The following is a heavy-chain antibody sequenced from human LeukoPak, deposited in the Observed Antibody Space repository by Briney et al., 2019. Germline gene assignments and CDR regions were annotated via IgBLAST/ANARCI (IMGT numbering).Heavy chain of an antibody. J-gene: IGHJ4*02. D-gene: IGHD3-9*01. Sequence: ASVKVSCKASGYTFTSYGISWVRQAPGQGLEWMGWISAYNGNTKYAQELQGRVTMTTDTSTSTAYMELRSLRSDDTAVYYCARVHYDILTGYSYFDDWGQGTLVTVSS. CDR1: GYTFTSYG. CDR2: ISAYNGNT. CDR3: ARVHYDILTGYSYFDD. V-gene: IGHV1-18*01.